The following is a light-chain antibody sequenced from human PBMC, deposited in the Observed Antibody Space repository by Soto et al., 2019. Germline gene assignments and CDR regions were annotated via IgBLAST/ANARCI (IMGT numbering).Light chain of an antibody. Sequence: QSGLTQPASVSGSPGQSITVSCTGTASDVGGYTSVSWYQHHPGQAPKLIIYEVSNRPSGISNRFSGSKSGNTASLTISGLQAEDEADYYCSSYTISTTYVFGTGTKLTVL. CDR1: ASDVGGYTS. CDR2: EVS. CDR3: SSYTISTTYV. V-gene: IGLV2-14*01. J-gene: IGLJ1*01.